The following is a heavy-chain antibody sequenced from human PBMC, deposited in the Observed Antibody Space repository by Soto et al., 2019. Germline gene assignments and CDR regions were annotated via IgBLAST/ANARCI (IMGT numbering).Heavy chain of an antibody. V-gene: IGHV3-7*01. D-gene: IGHD2-15*01. J-gene: IGHJ4*02. CDR3: SRDVVVGAKALNY. CDR2: IKEDGSEK. CDR1: RFTFSNYW. Sequence: VGSLRLSCAASRFTFSNYWMTWVRQAPGKGLEWVANIKEDGSEKHYVDSVKGRFTISRDNAKNSLYLQMNSLRVEDTAVYFCSRDVVVGAKALNYWGQGALVTVSS.